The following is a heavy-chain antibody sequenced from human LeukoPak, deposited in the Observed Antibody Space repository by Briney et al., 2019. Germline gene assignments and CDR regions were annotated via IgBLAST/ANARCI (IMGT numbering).Heavy chain of an antibody. Sequence: PGGSLRLSCAASGFIFSSYGMHWVRQAPGKGLEWVAFIRYDGSNKYYADSVKGRFTISRDNSKNTLYLQMNSLRAEDTAVYYCAKAGILWFGGRFYYFDYWGQGTLVTVSS. CDR2: IRYDGSNK. J-gene: IGHJ4*02. CDR1: GFIFSSYG. CDR3: AKAGILWFGGRFYYFDY. V-gene: IGHV3-30*02. D-gene: IGHD3-10*01.